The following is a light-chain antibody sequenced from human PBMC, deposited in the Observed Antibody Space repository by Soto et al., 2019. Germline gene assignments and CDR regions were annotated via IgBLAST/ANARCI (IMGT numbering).Light chain of an antibody. CDR3: WSYEGSNTVV. CDR2: EGN. J-gene: IGLJ2*01. V-gene: IGLV2-23*01. Sequence: QSALTQPASVSGSPGQSITISCTGTSSDVGSYNLVSWFQQHPGKAPKLMIYEGNKRPSGVSNRFSGSKSGNTASLTISGLQAEDEADYYCWSYEGSNTVVFGGGNKLTVL. CDR1: SSDVGSYNL.